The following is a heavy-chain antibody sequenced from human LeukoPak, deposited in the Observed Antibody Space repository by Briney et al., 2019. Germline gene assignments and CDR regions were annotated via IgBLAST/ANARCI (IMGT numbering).Heavy chain of an antibody. Sequence: GGSLRLSCAASGFTFSSYAMSWVRQAPGKGLEWVSAIRDSDSSTHYADSVKGRFTTSRDNSKNTLFLQMNSLRAEDTAVYYCAGDYGLGYFDYWGQGTLVTVSS. J-gene: IGHJ4*02. CDR3: AGDYGLGYFDY. CDR2: IRDSDSST. CDR1: GFTFSSYA. D-gene: IGHD4-17*01. V-gene: IGHV3-23*01.